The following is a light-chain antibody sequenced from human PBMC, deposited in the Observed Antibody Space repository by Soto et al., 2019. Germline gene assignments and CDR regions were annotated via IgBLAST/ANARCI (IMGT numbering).Light chain of an antibody. CDR3: CSYTGNSLWV. CDR1: SSNVGAYNY. CDR2: DVS. J-gene: IGLJ3*02. V-gene: IGLV2-11*01. Sequence: QSALTQPRSVSGSPGQSVTISCTGTSSNVGAYNYVSWYQQYPGKGPRLMIYDVSKWPSGVPDRFSGSKSGNTASLTISGLQAEDEADYYCCSYTGNSLWVFGGGTKLTVL.